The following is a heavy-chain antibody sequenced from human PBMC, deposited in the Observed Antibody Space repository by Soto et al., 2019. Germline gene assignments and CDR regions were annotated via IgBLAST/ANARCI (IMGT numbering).Heavy chain of an antibody. D-gene: IGHD1-26*01. J-gene: IGHJ4*02. V-gene: IGHV1-3*01. CDR1: GYTFTSYA. Sequence: ASVKVSCKASGYTFTSYAMHWVRQAPGQRLEWMGWINAGNGNTKYSQKFQGRVTITRDTSASTAYMELSSLRSEDTAVYYCAREKWSSPAFDYWGQGTLVTISS. CDR3: AREKWSSPAFDY. CDR2: INAGNGNT.